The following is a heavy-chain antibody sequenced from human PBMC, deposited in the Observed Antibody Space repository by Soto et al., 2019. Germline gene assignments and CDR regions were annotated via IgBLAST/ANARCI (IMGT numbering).Heavy chain of an antibody. V-gene: IGHV3-30*03. Sequence: GGSLRLSCAASGFTFSSYGMHWVRQAPGKGLEWVAVISYDGSNKYYADSVKGRFTISRDNSKNTLYLQMNSLRAEDTAVYYCASLRGTMIVVVIRGEDYGMDVWGQGTTVTVSS. J-gene: IGHJ6*02. CDR1: GFTFSSYG. CDR2: ISYDGSNK. D-gene: IGHD3-22*01. CDR3: ASLRGTMIVVVIRGEDYGMDV.